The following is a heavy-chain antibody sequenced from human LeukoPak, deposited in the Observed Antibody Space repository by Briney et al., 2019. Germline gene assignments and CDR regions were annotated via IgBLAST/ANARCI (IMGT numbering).Heavy chain of an antibody. CDR2: IIPIFGTA. CDR1: GGTFSSYA. Sequence: ASVKVSCKASGGTFSSYAISWVRQAPGQGLEWMGGIIPIFGTANYAQKFQGRVTITTDESTSTAYMELSSLRSEDTAVYYCARDLRVDGDYVLYYFDYWGQGTLVTVSS. J-gene: IGHJ4*02. V-gene: IGHV1-69*05. D-gene: IGHD4-17*01. CDR3: ARDLRVDGDYVLYYFDY.